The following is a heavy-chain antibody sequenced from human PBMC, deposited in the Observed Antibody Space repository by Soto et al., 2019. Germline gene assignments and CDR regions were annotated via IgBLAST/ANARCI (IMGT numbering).Heavy chain of an antibody. V-gene: IGHV3-30-3*01. Sequence: QVQLVESGGGVVQPGRSLRLSCAASGFTFSSYAMHWVRQAPGKGLEWVAVISYDGSNKYYADSVKGRFTISRDNSKNTLYLQMNSLSAEDTAVYYCARGEILLWFGELFNRAPGGFDPWGQGTLVTVSS. CDR2: ISYDGSNK. CDR1: GFTFSSYA. CDR3: ARGEILLWFGELFNRAPGGFDP. J-gene: IGHJ5*02. D-gene: IGHD3-10*01.